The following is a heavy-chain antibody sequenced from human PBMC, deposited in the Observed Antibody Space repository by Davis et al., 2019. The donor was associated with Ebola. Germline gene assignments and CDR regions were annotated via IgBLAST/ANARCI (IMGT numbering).Heavy chain of an antibody. D-gene: IGHD5-18*01. V-gene: IGHV3-74*01. Sequence: PGGSLRLSCAASGFTFINYWMHWVRQAPGKGLEWVSRANSDGSTTGYGDSVKGRFTISRDNARNTLYLQMNSLRAEDTAVYYCSREVRGGFSPMDLWGTGTTVTVS. CDR1: GFTFINYW. J-gene: IGHJ6*04. CDR2: ANSDGSTT. CDR3: SREVRGGFSPMDL.